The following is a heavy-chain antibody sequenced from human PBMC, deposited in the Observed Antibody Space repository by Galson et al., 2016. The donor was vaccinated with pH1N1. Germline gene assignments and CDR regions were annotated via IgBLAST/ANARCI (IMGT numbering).Heavy chain of an antibody. J-gene: IGHJ4*02. V-gene: IGHV3-21*01. CDR3: AREPYFPPYFDN. Sequence: SLRLSCAASGFIFSAYTMNWVRQAPGKGPEWASSISSTSRNIYYADSVKGRFTISRDNAKNSLYLQINNLRAEDTAVYYCAREPYFPPYFDNWGPGTLVTVSA. CDR2: ISSTSRNI. CDR1: GFIFSAYT. D-gene: IGHD2-21*01.